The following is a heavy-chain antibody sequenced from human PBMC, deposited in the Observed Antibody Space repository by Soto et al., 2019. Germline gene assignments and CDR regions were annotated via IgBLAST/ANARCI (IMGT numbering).Heavy chain of an antibody. D-gene: IGHD3-3*01. Sequence: GGSLRLSCAASGFTFSSYAMHWVRQAPGKGLEWVSRINSDGSSTSYADSVKGRFTISRDNAKNTLYLQMNSLRAEDTAVYYCARDLRITIFGVVTNYYYGMDVWGQGTTVTVSS. CDR1: GFTFSSYA. CDR3: ARDLRITIFGVVTNYYYGMDV. CDR2: INSDGSST. J-gene: IGHJ6*02. V-gene: IGHV3-74*01.